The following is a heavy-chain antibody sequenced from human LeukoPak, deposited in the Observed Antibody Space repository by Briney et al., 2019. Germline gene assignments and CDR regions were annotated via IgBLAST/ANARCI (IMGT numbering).Heavy chain of an antibody. CDR1: GYTFTSYD. CDR2: MNPNSGNT. V-gene: IGHV1-8*01. CDR3: ARDDTPYYYYYYMDV. Sequence: ASVKVSCKASGYTFTSYDINWVRQATGQGLEWMGWMNPNSGNTGYAQKFQGRVTMTRNTSISTAYMELSSLRSEDTAVYYCARDDTPYYYYYYMDVWGKGTTVTVSS. D-gene: IGHD2-15*01. J-gene: IGHJ6*03.